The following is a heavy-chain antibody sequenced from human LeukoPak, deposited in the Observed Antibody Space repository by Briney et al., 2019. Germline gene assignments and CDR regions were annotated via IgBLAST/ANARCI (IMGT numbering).Heavy chain of an antibody. V-gene: IGHV1-69*01. CDR2: INPIFGTA. D-gene: IGHD6-19*01. CDR3: ARDSIAVAGSREDY. J-gene: IGHJ4*02. Sequence: SVTVSCNASGGTFSSYAISWVRHGPAPWLGLMWGINPIFGTANYAQKFQGRVTLTADESTRTAYMELISLCSEDAAVYYCARDSIAVAGSREDYWGQGTLVTVSS. CDR1: GGTFSSYA.